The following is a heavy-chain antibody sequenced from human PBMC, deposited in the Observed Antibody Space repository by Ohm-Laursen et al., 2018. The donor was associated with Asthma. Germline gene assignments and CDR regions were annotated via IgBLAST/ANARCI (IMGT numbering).Heavy chain of an antibody. J-gene: IGHJ5*02. D-gene: IGHD4-17*01. Sequence: ASVKVSCKASGGTFSSYAISWVRQAPGQGLEWMGWISAYNGNTNYAQKLQGRVTMTTDTSTSTAYMELRSLRSDDTAVYYCARDLDYGDYVGFDPWGQGTLVTVSS. CDR3: ARDLDYGDYVGFDP. CDR1: GGTFSSYA. CDR2: ISAYNGNT. V-gene: IGHV1-18*01.